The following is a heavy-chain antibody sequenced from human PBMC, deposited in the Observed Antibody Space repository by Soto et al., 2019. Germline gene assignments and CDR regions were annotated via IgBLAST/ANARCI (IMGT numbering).Heavy chain of an antibody. CDR1: GGSISSGGYY. CDR2: IYYSGST. D-gene: IGHD6-6*01. V-gene: IGHV4-31*03. Sequence: SETLSLTCTVSGGSISSGGYYWSWIRQHPGKGLEWIGYIYYSGSTYYNPSLKSRVTISVDTSKNQFSLKLSSVTAADTAVYYCARVRAARPVNYYYYGMDVWGQGTTVTVSS. CDR3: ARVRAARPVNYYYYGMDV. J-gene: IGHJ6*02.